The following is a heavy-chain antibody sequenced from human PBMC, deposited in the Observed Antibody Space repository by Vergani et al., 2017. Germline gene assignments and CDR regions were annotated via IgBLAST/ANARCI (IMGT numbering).Heavy chain of an antibody. CDR3: ARQFWVSQGVGAFET. J-gene: IGHJ3*02. V-gene: IGHV4-38-2*02. CDR1: GYSISRGYY. Sequence: QVQLQESGPGLVKPSETLSLTCSVSGYSISRGYYWGWIRQPPGKGLEWIATVFLSGSAYYNPSLRRRVTTSVETSKNQFSLRLTTLTAADTAVYYCARQFWVSQGVGAFETWGRGTEVSVSS. CDR2: VFLSGSA. D-gene: IGHD3-16*01.